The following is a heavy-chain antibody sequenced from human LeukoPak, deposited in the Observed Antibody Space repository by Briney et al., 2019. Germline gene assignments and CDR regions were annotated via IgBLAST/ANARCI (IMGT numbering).Heavy chain of an antibody. CDR1: GFTISNYA. V-gene: IGHV3-23*01. Sequence: PGGSLMLSCAASGFTISNYAMSWVRQAPERGLEWVSTISSRGDSTYDADSVKGRFTISRDNSKNSLYLQMNNVRVEDTAVYYCAKGPRPDITVAHTVENWGQGTLVTVSS. J-gene: IGHJ4*02. CDR3: AKGPRPDITVAHTVEN. CDR2: ISSRGDST. D-gene: IGHD6-19*01.